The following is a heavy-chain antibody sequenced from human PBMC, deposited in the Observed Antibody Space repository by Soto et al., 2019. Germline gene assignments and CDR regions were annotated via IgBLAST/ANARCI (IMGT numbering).Heavy chain of an antibody. Sequence: SGTLSLTCVVSGGSLSDYFWSWIRQPPGMALEWIGEINHLGSINYNPSLKSRVTMSVDTSKNQFSLTLNSVTAADTATYYCARGGISHWAYFYYLDIWDRGTTVTVSS. V-gene: IGHV4-34*01. CDR1: GGSLSDYF. CDR2: INHLGSI. D-gene: IGHD2-21*01. J-gene: IGHJ6*03. CDR3: ARGGISHWAYFYYLDI.